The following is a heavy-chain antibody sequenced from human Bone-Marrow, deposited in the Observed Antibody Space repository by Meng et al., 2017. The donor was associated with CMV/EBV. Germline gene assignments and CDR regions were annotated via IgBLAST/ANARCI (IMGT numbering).Heavy chain of an antibody. D-gene: IGHD3-3*01. V-gene: IGHV1-18*01. CDR2: ISTYNGNT. CDR3: ARVMYYDFWSGYYAALTNWFDP. J-gene: IGHJ5*02. CDR1: YG. Sequence: YGISWVPQDPGQGLEWMGCISTYNGNTNYAQKLQVRVTMTTDTSTSTAYMELRSLRSDDTAVYYCARVMYYDFWSGYYAALTNWFDPWGQGTLVTVSS.